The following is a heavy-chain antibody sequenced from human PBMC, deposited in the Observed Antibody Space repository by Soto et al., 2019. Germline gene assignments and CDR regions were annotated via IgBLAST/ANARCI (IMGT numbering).Heavy chain of an antibody. CDR1: GFTFSSYW. V-gene: IGHV3-74*01. CDR3: ARDLESVYQLPNNWFDP. Sequence: GGSLRLSCAASGFTFSSYWMHWVRQAPGKGLVWVSRINSDGSSTSYADSVKGRFTISRDNAKNTLYPQMNSLRAEDTAVYYCARDLESVYQLPNNWFDPWGQGTLVTVSS. D-gene: IGHD2-2*01. J-gene: IGHJ5*02. CDR2: INSDGSST.